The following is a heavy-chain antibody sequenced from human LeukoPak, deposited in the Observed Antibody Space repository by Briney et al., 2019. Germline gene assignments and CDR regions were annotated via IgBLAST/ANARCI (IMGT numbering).Heavy chain of an antibody. J-gene: IGHJ1*01. CDR1: GGSISSYY. V-gene: IGHV4-59*01. CDR2: IYYSGST. CDR3: ARGSRDGDNLLQH. D-gene: IGHD5-24*01. Sequence: SETLSLTCTVSGGSISSYYWSWIRQPPGKGLEWIGYIYYSGSTNYNPSLKSRVTISVDTSKNQFSLKLSSVTAADTAVYYCARGSRDGDNLLQHWGQGTLVTVSS.